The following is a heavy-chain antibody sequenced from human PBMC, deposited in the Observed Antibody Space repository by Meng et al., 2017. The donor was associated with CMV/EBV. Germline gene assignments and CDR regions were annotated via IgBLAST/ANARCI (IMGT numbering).Heavy chain of an antibody. CDR1: GFTFSNYG. CDR3: AKDSGGEGDMDV. J-gene: IGHJ6*02. CDR2: IRYDGSKE. V-gene: IGHV3-30*02. D-gene: IGHD3-10*01. Sequence: GESLQISCAASGFTFSNYGMHWVRQAPGKGLEWVAFIRYDGSKEDYGDSVQGRLTISRDNSKNTLYLQMNSLRADDTALYYCAKDSGGEGDMDVWGQGTTVTVSS.